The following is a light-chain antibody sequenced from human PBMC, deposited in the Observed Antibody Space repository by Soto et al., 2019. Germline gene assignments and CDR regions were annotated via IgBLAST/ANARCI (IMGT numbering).Light chain of an antibody. CDR1: QYINTR. CDR2: HTS. Sequence: MVLTQSPATLSSFPGDRVTLSXRASQYINTRLAWYQHRPGQAPRXXIYHTSLRAAGSPAMFSASGAGTEFTLTISDVQPEDFALYYCHQRHSWPRTFGQGTKVDIK. CDR3: HQRHSWPRT. V-gene: IGKV3-11*01. J-gene: IGKJ1*01.